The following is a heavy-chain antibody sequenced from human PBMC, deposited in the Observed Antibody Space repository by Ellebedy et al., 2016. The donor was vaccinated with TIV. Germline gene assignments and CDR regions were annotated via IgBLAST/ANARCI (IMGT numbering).Heavy chain of an antibody. CDR3: ATDRGEGGLPSFFDS. V-gene: IGHV3-23*01. Sequence: GESLKISCAASGFTFRTYDMSWVRQAPGKGLEWVSSISGSGAGTYYADSVKGRFTVSRDNAKNSVYLQMDSVRGEDTAVYCCATDRGEGGLPSFFDSWGQGTLVTVST. CDR2: ISGSGAGT. CDR1: GFTFRTYD. J-gene: IGHJ4*02. D-gene: IGHD3-10*01.